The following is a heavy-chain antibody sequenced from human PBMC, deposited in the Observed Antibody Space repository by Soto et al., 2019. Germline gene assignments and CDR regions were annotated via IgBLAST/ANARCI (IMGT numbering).Heavy chain of an antibody. CDR2: INHSGST. CDR3: ARDRRTNLRQQLPRYYFDY. D-gene: IGHD6-13*01. Sequence: SETLSLTCAVYGGSFSGYYWSWIRQPPGKGLEWIGEINHSGSTNYNPSLKSRVTISVDTSKNQFSLKLSSVTAADTAVYYCARDRRTNLRQQLPRYYFDYWGQGTLVTVSS. CDR1: GGSFSGYY. V-gene: IGHV4-34*01. J-gene: IGHJ4*02.